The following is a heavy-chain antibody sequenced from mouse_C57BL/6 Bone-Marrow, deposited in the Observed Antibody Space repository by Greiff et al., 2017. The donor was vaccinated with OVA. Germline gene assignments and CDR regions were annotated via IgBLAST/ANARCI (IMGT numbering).Heavy chain of an antibody. CDR3: AREGNYGSSAY. D-gene: IGHD1-1*01. V-gene: IGHV1-64*01. CDR1: GYTFTSYW. CDR2: ILPNSGST. Sequence: QVQLQQPGAELVKPGASVKLSCKASGYTFTSYWMHWVKQRPGHGLEWIGMILPNSGSTNYNEKFKSKATLTVDKSSITAYMQLSSLTSEDAAVYYCAREGNYGSSAYWGQGTLVTVSA. J-gene: IGHJ3*01.